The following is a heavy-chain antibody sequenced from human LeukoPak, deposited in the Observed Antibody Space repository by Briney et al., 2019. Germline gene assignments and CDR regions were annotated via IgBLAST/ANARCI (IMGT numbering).Heavy chain of an antibody. CDR3: ARDGSSGWYH. D-gene: IGHD6-19*01. CDR2: IFHSGST. Sequence: KPSETLSLTCTVSGFSISSGYYWGWIRQPPGKGLEWIGTIFHSGSTHYNPSLKSRVTMSVDTSKNQFSLNLNSVTAADTAVYYCARDGSSGWYHWGQGTLVTVFS. J-gene: IGHJ4*02. V-gene: IGHV4-38-2*02. CDR1: GFSISSGYY.